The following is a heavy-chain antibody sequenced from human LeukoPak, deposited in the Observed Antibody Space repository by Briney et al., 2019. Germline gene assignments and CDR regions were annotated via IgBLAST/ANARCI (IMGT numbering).Heavy chain of an antibody. J-gene: IGHJ4*02. CDR1: GFTFSSYW. Sequence: GGSLRLSCAASGFTFSSYWMHWVRQAPGKGLVWVSRINEHGSTTNYADSVKDRFTISRDNAKNTLYLQMNSLRAEDTAVYYCARDVGGSGSHWGQGTLVTVSS. CDR2: INEHGSTT. D-gene: IGHD3-10*01. V-gene: IGHV3-74*01. CDR3: ARDVGGSGSH.